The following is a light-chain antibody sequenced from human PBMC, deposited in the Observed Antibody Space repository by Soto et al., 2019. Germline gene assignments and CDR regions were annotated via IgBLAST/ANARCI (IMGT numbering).Light chain of an antibody. V-gene: IGKV2-28*01. CDR1: QSLLHSNGYNY. CDR2: LGS. J-gene: IGKJ1*01. CDR3: MQALQTPLA. Sequence: DIVMTQSPLSLPVTPGEPASISCRSSQSLLHSNGYNYLDWYLQKPGQSPQLLIYLGSNRASGVTDRFSGSGSGTDFTLNISRVEAEDVGVYYCMQALQTPLAFGQGTKVEIK.